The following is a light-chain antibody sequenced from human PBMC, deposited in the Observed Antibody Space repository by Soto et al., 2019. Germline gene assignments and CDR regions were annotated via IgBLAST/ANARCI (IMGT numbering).Light chain of an antibody. CDR2: DVT. CDR1: SSDVGDYDY. V-gene: IGLV2-11*01. CDR3: CSYAGSYTVV. Sequence: QSALTQPRSVSGSPGQSVTISCTGTSSDVGDYDYVSWYQQHPGTAPKLMIYDVTKRPSGVPDRFSGSKSGNTASLTISGLQAEDEADYYCCSYAGSYTVVFGGGTQLTVL. J-gene: IGLJ2*01.